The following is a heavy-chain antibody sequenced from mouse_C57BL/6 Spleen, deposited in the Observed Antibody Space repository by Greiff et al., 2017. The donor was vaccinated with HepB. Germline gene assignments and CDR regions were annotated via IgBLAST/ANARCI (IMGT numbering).Heavy chain of an antibody. J-gene: IGHJ2*01. CDR2: IDPEDGDT. CDR1: GFNFKDYD. D-gene: IGHD2-10*02. CDR3: STPVWVQGGDY. Sequence: EVQLQQSGAELVRPGASVKLSCTASGFNFKDYDMHWVKQRPEQGLEWIGRIDPEDGDTNYTPKFQGKATMTADTSTNTAYLQLSSLTAEDTAVYYCSTPVWVQGGDYWGQGTTLTVSS. V-gene: IGHV14-1*01.